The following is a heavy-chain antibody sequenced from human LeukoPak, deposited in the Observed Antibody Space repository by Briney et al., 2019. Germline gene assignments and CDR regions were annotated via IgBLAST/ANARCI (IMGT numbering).Heavy chain of an antibody. Sequence: SETLSLTCTVSGGSISSGGYYWSWIRQPPGKGLEWIGYIYHSGSTYYNPSLKSRVTISVDRSKNQFSLKLSSVTAADTAVYYCARERFHDAFDIWGQGTMVIVSS. CDR3: ARERFHDAFDI. J-gene: IGHJ3*02. D-gene: IGHD3-10*01. CDR2: IYHSGST. V-gene: IGHV4-30-2*01. CDR1: GGSISSGGYY.